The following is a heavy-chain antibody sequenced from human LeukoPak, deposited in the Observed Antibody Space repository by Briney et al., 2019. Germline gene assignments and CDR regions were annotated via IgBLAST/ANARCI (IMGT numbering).Heavy chain of an antibody. D-gene: IGHD4/OR15-4a*01. J-gene: IGHJ4*02. CDR2: ITGSGYDT. CDR3: ARSLMTIAPY. V-gene: IGHV3-23*01. CDR1: GFTFSSFA. Sequence: GGSLRLSCAASGFTFSSFAMSWVRQAPGKGLEWLSVITGSGYDTNSADSVKGRFTISRDNSKNSLYLQMNSLRAEDTAVYYCARSLMTIAPYWGQGTLVTVSS.